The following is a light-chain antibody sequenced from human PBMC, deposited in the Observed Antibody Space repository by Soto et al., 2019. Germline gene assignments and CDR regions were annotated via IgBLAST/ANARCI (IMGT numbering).Light chain of an antibody. CDR1: QGISNN. CDR3: QKYDSAPLT. V-gene: IGKV1-27*01. J-gene: IGKJ1*01. CDR2: GAS. Sequence: DIPMTQSPSSLSASVGDRVTITCRASQGISNNLAWYQQKPGNVPKLLIYGASTLQSGVPSRFSGSGSGTDFTLTISSLQPEDAATYYCQKYDSAPLTFGQGTKVEFK.